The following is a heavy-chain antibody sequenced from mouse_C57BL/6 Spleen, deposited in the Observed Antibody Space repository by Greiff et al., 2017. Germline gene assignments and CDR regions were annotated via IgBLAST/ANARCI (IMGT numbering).Heavy chain of an antibody. CDR2: IFPGSGST. CDR1: GYTFTDYY. CDR3: ASPYDYDEGYYAMGY. Sequence: QVQLQQSGPELVKPGASVKISCKASGYTFTDYYINWVKQRPGQGLEWIGWIFPGSGSTYYNEKFKGKATLTVDKSSSTAYMLLSSLTSEDSAVYFCASPYDYDEGYYAMGYWGQGTSVTVSS. D-gene: IGHD2-4*01. V-gene: IGHV1-75*01. J-gene: IGHJ4*01.